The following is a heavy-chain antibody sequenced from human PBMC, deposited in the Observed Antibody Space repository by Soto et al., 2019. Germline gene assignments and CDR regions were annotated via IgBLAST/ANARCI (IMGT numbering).Heavy chain of an antibody. V-gene: IGHV4-59*01. Sequence: PSETPSLTCTVSGGSTSSYYWSWIRQPPGKGLEWIGYIYYSGNTNYNPSLKSRVTISVDTSKNQFSLKLSSVTAADTAVYYCARGAGYCSGGSCYFWFDPWGQGTLVTVSS. CDR2: IYYSGNT. CDR1: GGSTSSYY. CDR3: ARGAGYCSGGSCYFWFDP. D-gene: IGHD2-15*01. J-gene: IGHJ5*02.